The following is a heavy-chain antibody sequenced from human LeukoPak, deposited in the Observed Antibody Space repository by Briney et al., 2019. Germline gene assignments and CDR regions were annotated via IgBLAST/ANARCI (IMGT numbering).Heavy chain of an antibody. V-gene: IGHV1-69*05. J-gene: IGHJ5*02. CDR1: GGTFSSYA. CDR2: IIPIFGTA. Sequence: GASVKVSCKASGGTFSSYAISWVRQAPGQGLEWMGRIIPIFGTANYAQKFQGRGTITTDESTSTAYMELSSLRSEDTAVYYCAISIAVAWYVNWFDPWGQGTLVTVSS. CDR3: AISIAVAWYVNWFDP. D-gene: IGHD6-19*01.